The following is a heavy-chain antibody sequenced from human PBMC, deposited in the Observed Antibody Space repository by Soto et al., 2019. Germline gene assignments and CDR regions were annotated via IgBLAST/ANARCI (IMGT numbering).Heavy chain of an antibody. D-gene: IGHD6-6*01. CDR2: ISGSGGST. J-gene: IGHJ4*02. CDR3: AKVLRGYSSSPYYFDY. CDR1: GFTFSSYA. Sequence: GGSLRLSCAASGFTFSSYAMSWVRQAPGKGLEWVSAISGSGGSTYYADSVKGRFTISRDNSKNTLYLQMNSLRAEDTDVYYCAKVLRGYSSSPYYFDYWGQGTLVTVSS. V-gene: IGHV3-23*01.